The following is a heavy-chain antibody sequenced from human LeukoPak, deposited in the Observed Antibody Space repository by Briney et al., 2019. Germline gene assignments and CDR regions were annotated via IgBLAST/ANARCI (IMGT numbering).Heavy chain of an antibody. CDR1: GGTFSSYA. CDR2: IIPIFGTA. D-gene: IGHD5-24*01. CDR3: ARGWYRRDGYNPFDY. V-gene: IGHV1-69*13. J-gene: IGHJ4*02. Sequence: SVKVSCKASGGTFSSYAISWVRQAPGQGLEWMGGIIPIFGTANYAQKFQGRVTITADESTSTAYMELSSLRSEDTAVYYCARGWYRRDGYNPFDYWGQGTLVTVSS.